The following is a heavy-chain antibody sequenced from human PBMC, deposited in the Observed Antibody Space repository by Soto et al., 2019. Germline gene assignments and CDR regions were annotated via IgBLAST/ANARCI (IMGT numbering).Heavy chain of an antibody. CDR1: GFTFGDYA. Sequence: GGSLRLSCSPSGFTFGDYAMNWFRQAPGKGLEWVGFIKSKAFGGTPEYAAPVKGRFTISRDDSMSIAYLQMSSLKTDDTAVYYCTRDHYGRGFSSGAFDSWGQGIPVTVSS. CDR3: TRDHYGRGFSSGAFDS. CDR2: IKSKAFGGTP. J-gene: IGHJ4*02. D-gene: IGHD5-18*01. V-gene: IGHV3-49*03.